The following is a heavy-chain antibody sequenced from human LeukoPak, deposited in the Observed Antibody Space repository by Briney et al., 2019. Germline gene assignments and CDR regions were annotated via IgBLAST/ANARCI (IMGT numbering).Heavy chain of an antibody. V-gene: IGHV3-7*01. D-gene: IGHD2-8*02. J-gene: IGHJ4*02. Sequence: QPGGSLRLSCAGTGLFFSDVWMNWFRQAPGMGLEWVANIEKDGSEKNYVDSMKGRFTISRDNAKNSLHLEMNSLRGEDTAVYYCAAGYGWLTDFWGQGTLVTVSS. CDR3: AAGYGWLTDF. CDR2: IEKDGSEK. CDR1: GLFFSDVW.